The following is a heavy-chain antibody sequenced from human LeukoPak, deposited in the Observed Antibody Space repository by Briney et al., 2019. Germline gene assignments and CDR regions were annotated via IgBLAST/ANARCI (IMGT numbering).Heavy chain of an antibody. J-gene: IGHJ3*02. CDR3: ARTSIAARRANAFDI. Sequence: SETLSLTCAVSGGSISSGGYSWSWIRQPPGKGLEWIGYIYHSGSAYYNPSLKSRVTISVDRSRNQFSLKLSSVTAADTAVYYCARTSIAARRANAFDIWGQGTMVTVSS. D-gene: IGHD6-6*01. CDR2: IYHSGSA. CDR1: GGSISSGGYS. V-gene: IGHV4-30-2*01.